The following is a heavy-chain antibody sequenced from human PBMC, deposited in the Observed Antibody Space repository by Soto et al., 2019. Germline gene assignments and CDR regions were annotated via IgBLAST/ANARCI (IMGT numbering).Heavy chain of an antibody. CDR1: GYTFISFD. Sequence: QVQLVQSGAEVKKPGASVRVYCQASGYTFISFDINWVRQDTGQGLEWMGWMNPNTGNTGYEQRFQGRVTMTRNTSIGTAYMELRSLTSEDTAVYYCARRKERSGPYYLDSWGQGTLVTVSS. J-gene: IGHJ4*02. CDR3: ARRKERSGPYYLDS. V-gene: IGHV1-8*01. D-gene: IGHD6-25*01. CDR2: MNPNTGNT.